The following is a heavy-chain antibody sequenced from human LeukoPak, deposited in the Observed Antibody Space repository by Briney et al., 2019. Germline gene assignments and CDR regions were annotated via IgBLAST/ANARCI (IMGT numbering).Heavy chain of an antibody. D-gene: IGHD2-8*01. J-gene: IGHJ2*01. CDR1: GYTFTSYG. V-gene: IGHV1-18*01. CDR2: ISAYNGNT. CDR3: ARVMRPAPPWYFYL. Sequence: ASVKVSCNASGYTFTSYGKSWVREAPGQGLEWMGWISAYNGNTSYAQKLQGRVTMTTDTSTSTAYMELRSLRSDDTAVYYCARVMRPAPPWYFYLWGRGTLVTVSS.